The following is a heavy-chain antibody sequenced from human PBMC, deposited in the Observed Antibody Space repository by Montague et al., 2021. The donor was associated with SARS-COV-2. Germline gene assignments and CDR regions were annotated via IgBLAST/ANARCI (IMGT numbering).Heavy chain of an antibody. CDR3: ARESGYSSGWLDYYVMDV. Sequence: SETLSLTCTVSGGSISNYYWTWIRQPAGKGLGWIGRLYTSGSTTXNPSLKSRVTMSVDTSKNQFSLNVTSVTAADTAIYYCARESGYSSGWLDYYVMDVWGQGTTVTVS. CDR2: LYTSGST. D-gene: IGHD6-19*01. J-gene: IGHJ6*02. V-gene: IGHV4-4*07. CDR1: GGSISNYY.